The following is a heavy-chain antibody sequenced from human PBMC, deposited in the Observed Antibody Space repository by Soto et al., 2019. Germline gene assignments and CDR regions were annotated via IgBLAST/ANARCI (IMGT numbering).Heavy chain of an antibody. V-gene: IGHV1-3*05. CDR2: INAGNGNT. J-gene: IGHJ4*02. CDR1: GYTFTSYA. Sequence: QVQLVQSGAEEKKPGASVKASCKASGYTFTSYAMHWVRQAPRQRPEWMGWINAGNGNTKYSQKFQGRVTITRDTSASTADMELSSLISEDTAVYYCARGIVVVTALDYWGQGTLVTVSS. D-gene: IGHD2-21*02. CDR3: ARGIVVVTALDY.